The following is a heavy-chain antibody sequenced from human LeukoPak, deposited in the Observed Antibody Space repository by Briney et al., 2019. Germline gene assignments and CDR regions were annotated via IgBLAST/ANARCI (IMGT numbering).Heavy chain of an antibody. D-gene: IGHD2-21*01. CDR2: FEPEEGET. J-gene: IGHJ4*02. CDR1: GYTLTELS. CDR3: ATVRPTDDPYYFDY. Sequence: ASVKVSCKVSGYTLTELSMHWVRQAPGKGLEWMGGFEPEEGETIYAQKFQGRVTMTEDTSSDAAYMELSSLRSEDTAVYYCATVRPTDDPYYFDYWGQGTLVTVSS. V-gene: IGHV1-24*01.